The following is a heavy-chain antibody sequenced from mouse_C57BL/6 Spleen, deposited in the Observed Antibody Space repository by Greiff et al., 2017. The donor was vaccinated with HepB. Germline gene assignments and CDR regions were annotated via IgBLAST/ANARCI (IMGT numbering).Heavy chain of an antibody. Sequence: EVQLQESGPELVKPGASVKMSCKASGYTFTDYNMHWVKQSHGKSLEWIGYINPNNGGTSYNQKFKGKATLTVNKSSSTAYMELRSLTSEDSAVYYCARREGTRRSFDYWGQGTTLTVSS. V-gene: IGHV1-22*01. CDR3: ARREGTRRSFDY. D-gene: IGHD3-3*01. CDR1: GYTFTDYN. CDR2: INPNNGGT. J-gene: IGHJ2*01.